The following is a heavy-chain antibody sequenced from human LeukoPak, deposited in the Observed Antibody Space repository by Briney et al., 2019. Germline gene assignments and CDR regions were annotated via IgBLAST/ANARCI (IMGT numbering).Heavy chain of an antibody. J-gene: IGHJ4*02. CDR2: ISSSSSYI. V-gene: IGHV3-21*01. CDR1: GFTFSRYS. CDR3: ARVDDWFGELVCDY. Sequence: GGSLRLSCAASGFTFSRYSMNWVRQAPGKGLEWVSSISSSSSYIYYLDSVKGRFTISRENAKNSLYVQMNSLRAEDTAVYYCARVDDWFGELVCDYWGQGTLVTVSS. D-gene: IGHD3-10*01.